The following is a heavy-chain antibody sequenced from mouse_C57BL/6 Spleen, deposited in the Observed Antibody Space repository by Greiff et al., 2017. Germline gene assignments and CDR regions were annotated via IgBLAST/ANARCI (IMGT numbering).Heavy chain of an antibody. CDR1: GYAFSSYW. D-gene: IGHD1-1*01. CDR3: AREDYYGSSLWYFDV. Sequence: VQLKESGAELVKPGASVKISCKASGYAFSSYWMNWVKQRPGKGLEWIGQIYPGDGDTNYNGKFKGKATLTADKSSSTAYMQLSSLTSEDSAVYFCAREDYYGSSLWYFDVWGTGTTVTVSS. J-gene: IGHJ1*03. V-gene: IGHV1-80*01. CDR2: IYPGDGDT.